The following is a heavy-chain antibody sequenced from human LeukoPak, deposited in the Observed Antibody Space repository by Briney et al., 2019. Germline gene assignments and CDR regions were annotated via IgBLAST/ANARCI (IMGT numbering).Heavy chain of an antibody. Sequence: QPGGSLRLSCAASGFTFSSYWMSWVRQAPGKGLEWVANIKQDGSEEYYLDSVKGRFTISRDTAKNSLYLQMNSLRAEDTAVYYCARDKDYGDNNWFDPWGQGTLVTVSS. V-gene: IGHV3-7*01. J-gene: IGHJ5*02. CDR1: GFTFSSYW. CDR2: IKQDGSEE. D-gene: IGHD4-17*01. CDR3: ARDKDYGDNNWFDP.